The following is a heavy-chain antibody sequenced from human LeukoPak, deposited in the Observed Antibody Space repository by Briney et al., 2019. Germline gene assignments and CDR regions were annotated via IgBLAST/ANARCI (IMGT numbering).Heavy chain of an antibody. J-gene: IGHJ4*02. CDR3: ARFGSSWVRAFDY. Sequence: SETLSLTCTVSGGSISSSSYYWGWIRQPPGKGLEWIGSIYYSGSTYYNPSLKSRVTISVDTSKNQFSLKLSSVTAADTVVYYCARFGSSWVRAFDYWGQGTLVTVSS. V-gene: IGHV4-39*07. CDR1: GGSISSSSYY. CDR2: IYYSGST. D-gene: IGHD6-13*01.